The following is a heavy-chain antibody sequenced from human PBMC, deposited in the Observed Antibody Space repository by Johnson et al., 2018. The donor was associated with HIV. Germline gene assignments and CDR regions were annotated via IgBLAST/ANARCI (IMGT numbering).Heavy chain of an antibody. J-gene: IGHJ3*02. D-gene: IGHD3-3*01. CDR1: GFTFNTYG. CDR2: MSHDGSNK. CDR3: AKGYYDSPFGFDI. Sequence: QMQLVESGGGVVQTGTSLRLSCAASGFTFNTYGMHWVRQVPGKGLEWVALMSHDGSNKYYTDPVKGRFTISRDNSKNALYLQMHNLTTEDTAVYYCAKGYYDSPFGFDIWGQGTMVIVSS. V-gene: IGHV3-30*18.